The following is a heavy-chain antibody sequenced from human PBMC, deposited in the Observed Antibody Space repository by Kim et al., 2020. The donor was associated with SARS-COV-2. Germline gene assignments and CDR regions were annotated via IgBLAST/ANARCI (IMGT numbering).Heavy chain of an antibody. V-gene: IGHV3-48*02. CDR1: GFTFSSYS. J-gene: IGHJ4*02. CDR2: ISSSSTTI. CDR3: AREGLATPGLVDY. Sequence: GGSLRLSCAASGFTFSSYSMNWVRQAPGKGLEWVSYISSSSTTIYYADSVRGRFTISRDNAKNSLYVQVNSLRDEDTAMYYCAREGLATPGLVDYWGQGTLVTVSS. D-gene: IGHD6-13*01.